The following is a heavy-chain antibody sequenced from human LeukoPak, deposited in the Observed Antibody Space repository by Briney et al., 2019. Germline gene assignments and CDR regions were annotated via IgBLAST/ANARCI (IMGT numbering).Heavy chain of an antibody. CDR2: IYYSGST. V-gene: IGHV4-59*08. CDR3: ARRAYDGSANYYFDY. CDR1: GVSISSYY. J-gene: IGHJ4*02. Sequence: PSETLSLTCTVSGVSISSYYWSWIRQAPGKGLEWIGYIYYSGSTNYNPSLKSRATISVDKSKNQFSLKVTSVTAADTAVYYCARRAYDGSANYYFDYWGQGTLVTVSS. D-gene: IGHD3-10*01.